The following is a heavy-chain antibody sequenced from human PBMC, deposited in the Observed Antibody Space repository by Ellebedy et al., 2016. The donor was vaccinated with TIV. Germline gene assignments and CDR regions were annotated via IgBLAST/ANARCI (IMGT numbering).Heavy chain of an antibody. V-gene: IGHV3-43*01. D-gene: IGHD3-22*01. CDR3: TKEIGHRYSYYALDV. CDR2: ISWDGDST. CDR1: GFTFDHYT. Sequence: PGGSLRLSCAASGFTFDHYTMNWVRQTPGEGLEWVSLISWDGDSTYYADSVKGRFTISRDNRKNSLYLQMTSLRTEDTALYYCTKEIGHRYSYYALDVWGQGTTVTVSS. J-gene: IGHJ6*02.